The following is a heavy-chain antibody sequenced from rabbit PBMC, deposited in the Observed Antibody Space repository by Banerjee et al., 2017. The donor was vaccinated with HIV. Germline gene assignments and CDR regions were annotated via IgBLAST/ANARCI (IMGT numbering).Heavy chain of an antibody. Sequence: QEQLEETGGGLVKPGASLTLTCTASGFTLSSYVMCWVRQAPGKGLEWIGCINTGSGSAYYANWAKGRFTISKTSSTTVTLQMTSLTAADTATYFCARDLAGVIGWNFNLWGQGTLVTVS. D-gene: IGHD4-1*01. J-gene: IGHJ4*01. CDR1: GFTLSSYV. CDR3: ARDLAGVIGWNFNL. V-gene: IGHV1S45*01. CDR2: INTGSGSA.